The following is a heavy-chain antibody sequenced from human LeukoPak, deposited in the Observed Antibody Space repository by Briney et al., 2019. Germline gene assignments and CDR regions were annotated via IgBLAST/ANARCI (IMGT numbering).Heavy chain of an antibody. D-gene: IGHD4-23*01. V-gene: IGHV5-51*01. Sequence: GDSLKISWKGSGYSFTSYWIGWARQMPGKGMAWMGIIYPGDSDTRYSPSFQGQVTISADKSISTAYLQWSSLKASDTAMYYCARSTVVTTSPDYWGQGTLVTVSS. CDR2: IYPGDSDT. CDR3: ARSTVVTTSPDY. J-gene: IGHJ4*02. CDR1: GYSFTSYW.